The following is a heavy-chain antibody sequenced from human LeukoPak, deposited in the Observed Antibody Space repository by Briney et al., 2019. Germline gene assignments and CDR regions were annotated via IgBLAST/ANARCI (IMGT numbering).Heavy chain of an antibody. CDR3: ATARQKSGSPPNDAFDI. Sequence: GASVKVSCKASGGTFSSYAISWVRQAPGQGLEWMGRIIPILGIANYAQKFQGRVTITADKSTSTAYMELSSLRSEDTAVYYCATARQKSGSPPNDAFDIWGQGTMVTVSS. CDR1: GGTFSSYA. J-gene: IGHJ3*02. CDR2: IIPILGIA. D-gene: IGHD1-26*01. V-gene: IGHV1-69*04.